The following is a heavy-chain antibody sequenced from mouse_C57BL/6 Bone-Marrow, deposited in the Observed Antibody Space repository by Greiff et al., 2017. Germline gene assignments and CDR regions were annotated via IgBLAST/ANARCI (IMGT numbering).Heavy chain of an antibody. CDR1: GYTFTDYE. CDR2: IDPETGGT. J-gene: IGHJ2*01. Sequence: VQLQQSGAELVRPGASVTLSCKASGYTFTDYEMHWVKQTPVHGLEWIGAIDPETGGTAYNQKFKGKAILTAAKSSSTAYMELRSLTSEDSAVYYCTRKGFSSHYFDYWGQGTTLTVSS. CDR3: TRKGFSSHYFDY. V-gene: IGHV1-15*01. D-gene: IGHD1-1*01.